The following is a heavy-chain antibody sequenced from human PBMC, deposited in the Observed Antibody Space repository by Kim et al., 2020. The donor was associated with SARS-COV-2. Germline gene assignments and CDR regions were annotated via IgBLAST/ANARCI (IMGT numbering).Heavy chain of an antibody. CDR3: AKDLWVGELSGALDY. CDR2: ISGSGGST. V-gene: IGHV3-23*01. D-gene: IGHD3-10*01. J-gene: IGHJ4*02. Sequence: GGSLRLSCAASGFTFSSYAMSWVRQAPGKGLEWVSAISGSGGSTYYADSVKGRFTISRDNSKNTLYLQMNSLRAEDTAVYYCAKDLWVGELSGALDYWGQGTLVTVSS. CDR1: GFTFSSYA.